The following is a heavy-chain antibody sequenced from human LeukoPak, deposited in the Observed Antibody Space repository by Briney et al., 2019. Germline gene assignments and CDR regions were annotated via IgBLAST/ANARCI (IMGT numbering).Heavy chain of an antibody. Sequence: SETLSLTCAVYGGSFSGYYWSWIRQPPGKGLEWIGEINHSGSTNYNPSLKSRVTISVDTSKNQFSLKLSSVTAADTAVYYCARGLAFGPRNYFDYWGQGTLVTVSS. D-gene: IGHD3-16*01. CDR3: ARGLAFGPRNYFDY. J-gene: IGHJ4*02. V-gene: IGHV4-34*01. CDR2: INHSGST. CDR1: GGSFSGYY.